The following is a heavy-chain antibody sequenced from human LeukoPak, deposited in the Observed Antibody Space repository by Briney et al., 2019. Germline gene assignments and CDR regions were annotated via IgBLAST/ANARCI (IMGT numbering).Heavy chain of an antibody. Sequence: GASVKVSCKASGYTFTGYYMHWVRQAPGQGLEWMGWVNPNSGGTNYAQKFQGRVTMTRDTSISTAYMELSRLGSDDTAVYYCARAGGGAMGLSRDAFDIWGQGTMVTVSS. CDR3: ARAGGGAMGLSRDAFDI. D-gene: IGHD5-18*01. CDR1: GYTFTGYY. J-gene: IGHJ3*02. V-gene: IGHV1-2*02. CDR2: VNPNSGGT.